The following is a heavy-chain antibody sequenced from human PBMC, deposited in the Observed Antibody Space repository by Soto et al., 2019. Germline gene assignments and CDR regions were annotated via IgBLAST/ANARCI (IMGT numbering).Heavy chain of an antibody. CDR3: ARQSTVTTGGMDV. J-gene: IGHJ6*02. D-gene: IGHD4-4*01. CDR1: GYSFTSYW. V-gene: IGHV5-51*01. CDR2: IYPGDSDT. Sequence: GEPLKIWCKGAGYSFTSYWIGWVRQMPGKGLEWMGIIYPGDSDTRYSPSFQGQVTISADKSISTAYLQWSSLKASDTAMYYCARQSTVTTGGMDVWGQGTTVTVSS.